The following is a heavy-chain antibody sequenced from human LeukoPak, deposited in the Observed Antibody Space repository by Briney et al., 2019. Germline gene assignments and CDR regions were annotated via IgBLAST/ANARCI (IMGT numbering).Heavy chain of an antibody. CDR3: ARAKWLQPPDY. Sequence: GASVKVSCKASGYTFTSYYMHWVRQAPGQGLEWMGIINPSGGSTTYAQKFEGRVTMTRDTSTSTVYMELSSLRSEDTAVYYCARAKWLQPPDYWGQGTLVTVSS. V-gene: IGHV1-46*01. J-gene: IGHJ4*02. CDR2: INPSGGST. CDR1: GYTFTSYY. D-gene: IGHD5-24*01.